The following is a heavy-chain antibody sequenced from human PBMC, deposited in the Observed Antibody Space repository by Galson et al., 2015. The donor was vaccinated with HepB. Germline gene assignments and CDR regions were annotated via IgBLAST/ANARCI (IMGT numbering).Heavy chain of an antibody. CDR2: IYPGDSNT. CDR3: AKLKEEYVGYDDVGDDPFDV. D-gene: IGHD5-12*01. Sequence: QSGAEVKKPGESLKISCKGSGYSFTNYWIGWVRHMPGKGLEWMGIIYPGDSNTRYSPSFQGQVPISVDKSISTAFLQWSSLKASETAMYYCAKLKEEYVGYDDVGDDPFDVWGQGTMVTVSS. CDR1: GYSFTNYW. J-gene: IGHJ3*01. V-gene: IGHV5-51*03.